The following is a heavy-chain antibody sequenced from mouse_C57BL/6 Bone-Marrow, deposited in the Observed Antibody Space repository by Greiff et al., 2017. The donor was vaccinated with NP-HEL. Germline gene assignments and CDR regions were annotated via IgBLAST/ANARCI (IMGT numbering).Heavy chain of an antibody. D-gene: IGHD1-1*01. CDR1: GFTFTTYA. J-gene: IGHJ4*01. Sequence: EVQLVESGGGLVQPKGSLKLSCAASGFTFTTYAMHWVRQAPGKGLEWVARIRSNSSNYATYHADSVKDRFTISRDDSQSMLYLQMKNLKTEDTATYYYVRRTIYYYGSRYYYAMDYWGQGTSVTVSS. CDR3: VRRTIYYYGSRYYYAMDY. CDR2: IRSNSSNYAT. V-gene: IGHV10-3*01.